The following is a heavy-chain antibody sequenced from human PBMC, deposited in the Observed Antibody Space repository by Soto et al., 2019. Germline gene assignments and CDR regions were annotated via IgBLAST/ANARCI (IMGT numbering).Heavy chain of an antibody. D-gene: IGHD4-17*01. Sequence: ASVKVSCKASGYTFTSYAIHWVRQAPGQRLEWMGWINAGNGNTKYSQKFQDRITMTRDTSTSTVYMELSSLRSEDTAVYYCARSTMTFYYFDFWSQGTLVTVSS. CDR2: INAGNGNT. V-gene: IGHV1-3*01. CDR1: GYTFTSYA. CDR3: ARSTMTFYYFDF. J-gene: IGHJ4*02.